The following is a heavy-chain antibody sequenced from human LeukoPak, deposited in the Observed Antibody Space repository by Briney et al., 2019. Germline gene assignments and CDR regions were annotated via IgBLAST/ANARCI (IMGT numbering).Heavy chain of an antibody. CDR1: GFTFSSYA. V-gene: IGHV3-30*04. J-gene: IGHJ4*02. CDR3: ARDKTRDIAVAGTFRY. CDR2: ISYDGSNK. D-gene: IGHD6-19*01. Sequence: PGRSLRLSCAASGFTFSSYAMHWVRQAPGKGLEWVAAISYDGSNKYYADFVKGRFTISRDNSKNTLYLQMNSLRAEDTAVYYCARDKTRDIAVAGTFRYWGQGTLVTVSS.